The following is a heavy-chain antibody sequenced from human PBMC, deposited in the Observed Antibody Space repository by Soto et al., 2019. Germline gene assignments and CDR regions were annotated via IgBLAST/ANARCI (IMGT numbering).Heavy chain of an antibody. Sequence: SETLSLTCAVYGGSFSGYYWSWIRQPPGKGLEWIGEINHSGSTNYNPSLKSRVTISVDTSKNQFSLKLSSVTAADTAVYYCASLPSQWLVLYYYGMDVWGQRTTVTVSS. CDR1: GGSFSGYY. CDR3: ASLPSQWLVLYYYGMDV. V-gene: IGHV4-34*01. D-gene: IGHD6-19*01. J-gene: IGHJ6*02. CDR2: INHSGST.